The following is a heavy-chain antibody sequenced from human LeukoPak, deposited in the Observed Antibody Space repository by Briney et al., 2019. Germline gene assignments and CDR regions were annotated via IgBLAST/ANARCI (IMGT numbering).Heavy chain of an antibody. Sequence: GGSLRLSCAASGFTFSGSAMHWVRQASGKGLEWVGRIRSKANSYATAYAASVKGGFTISRDDSKNTAYLQMNSLKTEDTAVYYCTRLSYYGSGNPWGQGTLVTVSS. J-gene: IGHJ5*02. CDR2: IRSKANSYAT. V-gene: IGHV3-73*01. CDR3: TRLSYYGSGNP. CDR1: GFTFSGSA. D-gene: IGHD3-10*01.